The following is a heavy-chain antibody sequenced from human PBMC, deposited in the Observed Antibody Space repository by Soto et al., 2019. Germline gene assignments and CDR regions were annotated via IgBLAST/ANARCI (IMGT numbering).Heavy chain of an antibody. D-gene: IGHD3-16*01. Sequence: GGSLRLSCAASGFTFSDHYMDWVRQAPGKGLEWVGRTRNKANSYTTEYAASVKGRFTISRDDSKNSLYLQMNSLKTEDTAVYYCASGDYDGWGFDYWGQGTLVTVSS. V-gene: IGHV3-72*01. CDR3: ASGDYDGWGFDY. J-gene: IGHJ4*02. CDR1: GFTFSDHY. CDR2: TRNKANSYTT.